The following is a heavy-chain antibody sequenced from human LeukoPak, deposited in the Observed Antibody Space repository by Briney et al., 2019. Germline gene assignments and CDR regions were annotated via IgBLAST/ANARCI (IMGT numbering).Heavy chain of an antibody. CDR1: GGSISISSYF. V-gene: IGHV4-39*07. Sequence: KSSETLSLTCTVSGGSISISSYFWGWLRQPPGKGLEWVGSIYYSGTTYYNPSLKSRVTISVDTSKNQFSLKLNSVTAADTAVYYCAKEKMGLIGSNWFDPWGHGTLVTVSS. D-gene: IGHD2/OR15-2a*01. J-gene: IGHJ5*02. CDR3: AKEKMGLIGSNWFDP. CDR2: IYYSGTT.